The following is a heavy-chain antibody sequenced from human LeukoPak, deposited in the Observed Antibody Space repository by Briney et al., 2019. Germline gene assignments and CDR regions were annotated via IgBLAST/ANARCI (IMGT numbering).Heavy chain of an antibody. Sequence: ASVKVSCKASGYTLTSYGISWVRQAPGQGLEWMGWISAYNGNTNYAQKLQGRVTMTTDTSTSTAYMELRSLRSDDTAVYYCARTGRHEYYDILTGVYYFDYWGQGTLVTVSS. CDR1: GYTLTSYG. J-gene: IGHJ4*02. CDR2: ISAYNGNT. D-gene: IGHD3-9*01. V-gene: IGHV1-18*01. CDR3: ARTGRHEYYDILTGVYYFDY.